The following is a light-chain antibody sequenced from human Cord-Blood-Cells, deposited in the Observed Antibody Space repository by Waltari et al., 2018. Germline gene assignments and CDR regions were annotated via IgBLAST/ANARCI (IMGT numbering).Light chain of an antibody. CDR3: SSYTSSSTYV. J-gene: IGLJ1*01. CDR1: SRDVGGYNY. CDR2: DVS. Sequence: QSALTQPASVSVSPGQSITISCTGTSRDVGGYNYVSWYQQHPGKAPKLMIYDVSKRPSGVSNRFSGSKSGNTASLTISGLQAEDEADYYCSSYTSSSTYVFGTGTKVTVL. V-gene: IGLV2-14*01.